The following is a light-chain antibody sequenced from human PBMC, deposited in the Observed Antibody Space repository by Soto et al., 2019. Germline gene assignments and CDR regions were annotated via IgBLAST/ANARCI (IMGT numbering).Light chain of an antibody. V-gene: IGKV3-15*01. CDR3: HQYNNWPRT. CDR2: GAS. Sequence: EVAVTQSPATLSVSPGERGTLSCRASQSVSSNLAWYQQKPGRAPRLLIYGASTRATGIPARFSGSGSGTEFTLTISSLQSEDFAVYYCHQYNNWPRTFGRGTKVEIK. J-gene: IGKJ1*01. CDR1: QSVSSN.